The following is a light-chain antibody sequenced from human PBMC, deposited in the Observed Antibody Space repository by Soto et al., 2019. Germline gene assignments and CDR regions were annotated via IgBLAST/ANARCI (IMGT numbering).Light chain of an antibody. CDR2: GAS. Sequence: EIVLTQSPGTLSLSPGERGTLSCRASQRFGSSNLAWYQQKPGQAPRLLIYGASTRATGIPARFSGSGSGTEFTLTISSLQSEDFAVYYCQQYNNWPLTFGQGTRLEI. CDR3: QQYNNWPLT. J-gene: IGKJ5*01. CDR1: QRFGSSN. V-gene: IGKV3-15*01.